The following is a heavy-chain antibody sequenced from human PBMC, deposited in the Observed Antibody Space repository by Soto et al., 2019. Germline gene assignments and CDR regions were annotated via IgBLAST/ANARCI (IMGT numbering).Heavy chain of an antibody. Sequence: QVQLVQSGAEVKKPGASVKVSCKASGYTFTSYAIHWVRQAPGQRLEWMGWINAGNGNTKYSQNLQGRVTITRDTSASTAYMEVSSLSSEDTAVYYCARTQLWLRGAFDIWGQGTMVTVSS. V-gene: IGHV1-3*01. CDR3: ARTQLWLRGAFDI. CDR2: INAGNGNT. D-gene: IGHD5-18*01. CDR1: GYTFTSYA. J-gene: IGHJ3*02.